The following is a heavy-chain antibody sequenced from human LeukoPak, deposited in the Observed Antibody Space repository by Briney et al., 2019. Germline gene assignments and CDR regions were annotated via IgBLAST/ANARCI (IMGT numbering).Heavy chain of an antibody. V-gene: IGHV3-23*01. Sequence: GGSLRLSCAASGFSFSSYAMTWARQAPVKGLEWVSAISGDGTRTYYADSVKGRFTISRGNSKNTLYLEMSSLRVEDTAIYYCAKWPEGAMDYFDYWGQGTLVTVSS. J-gene: IGHJ4*02. D-gene: IGHD3-16*01. CDR3: AKWPEGAMDYFDY. CDR1: GFSFSSYA. CDR2: ISGDGTRT.